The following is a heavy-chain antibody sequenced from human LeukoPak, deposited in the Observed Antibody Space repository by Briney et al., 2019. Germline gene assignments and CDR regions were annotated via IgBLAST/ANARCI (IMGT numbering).Heavy chain of an antibody. J-gene: IGHJ4*02. Sequence: GGSLRLSSAAAGFTFSSYGMHWVRQAPGKGLDGVAVILYDGSNKYYADSVKGRFTISRDTSKNTLYLQMNSLRAEDTAVYYCAKADSSGWYEMADYFDYWGQGTLVTVSS. V-gene: IGHV3-33*06. D-gene: IGHD6-19*01. CDR3: AKADSSGWYEMADYFDY. CDR2: ILYDGSNK. CDR1: GFTFSSYG.